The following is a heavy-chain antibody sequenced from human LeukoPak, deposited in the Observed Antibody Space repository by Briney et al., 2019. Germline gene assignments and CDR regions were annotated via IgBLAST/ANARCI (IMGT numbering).Heavy chain of an antibody. CDR2: ISSSGSTI. V-gene: IGHV3-48*03. Sequence: GGSLRLSCEASGFTFSSYEMNWVRQAPGKGLEWVSYISSSGSTIYYADSVKGRFTISRDNAKNSLFLQMNSLRADDTAVYYCARDRPYCSGGTCYSDAFDIWGQGTVVTVSS. D-gene: IGHD2-15*01. J-gene: IGHJ3*02. CDR1: GFTFSSYE. CDR3: ARDRPYCSGGTCYSDAFDI.